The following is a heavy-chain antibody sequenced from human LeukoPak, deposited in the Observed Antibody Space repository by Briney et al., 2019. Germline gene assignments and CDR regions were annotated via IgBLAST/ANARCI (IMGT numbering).Heavy chain of an antibody. CDR2: ISAYNGNT. CDR3: ARTINTGYSSGWWGPPPLFDY. D-gene: IGHD6-19*01. Sequence: ASVKVSCKASGYTFTSYGISWVRQAPGQGLEWMGWISAYNGNTNYAQKLQGRVTMTTDTSTSTAYMELRSLRSDDTAVYYCARTINTGYSSGWWGPPPLFDYWGQGTLVTVSS. V-gene: IGHV1-18*01. CDR1: GYTFTSYG. J-gene: IGHJ4*02.